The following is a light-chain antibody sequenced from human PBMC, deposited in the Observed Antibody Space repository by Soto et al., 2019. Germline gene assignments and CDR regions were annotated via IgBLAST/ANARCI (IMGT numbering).Light chain of an antibody. CDR2: GAS. CDR3: QQYGRSPSGLT. CDR1: QSVSSSY. Sequence: EIVYTQSPGTLSLSPGESATLSCRASQSVSSSYLAWYQQKPGQAPRLLIYGASSRATGIPDRFSGSGSGTDFTVTISRLETEDFAVYYCQQYGRSPSGLTFGGGTKVEIK. V-gene: IGKV3-20*01. J-gene: IGKJ4*01.